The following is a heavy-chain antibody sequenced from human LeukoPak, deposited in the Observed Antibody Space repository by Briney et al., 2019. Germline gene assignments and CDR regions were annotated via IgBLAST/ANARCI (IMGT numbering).Heavy chain of an antibody. D-gene: IGHD3-22*01. CDR1: GFTFSSYG. CDR3: AKDQDDSSGLDY. J-gene: IGHJ4*02. Sequence: GGSLRLSCAASGFTFSSYGMHWVRQAPSKGLEWVAVIWYGGSNKYYADSVKGRFTISRDNSKNTLYLQMNSLRAEDTAVYYCAKDQDDSSGLDYWGQGTLVTVSS. CDR2: IWYGGSNK. V-gene: IGHV3-30*02.